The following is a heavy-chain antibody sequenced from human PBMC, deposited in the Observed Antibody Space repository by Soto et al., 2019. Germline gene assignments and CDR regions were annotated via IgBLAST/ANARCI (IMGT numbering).Heavy chain of an antibody. Sequence: ASVKVSCKASGYTFTSYAMHWVRQAPGQRLEWMGWINAGNGNTKYSQKFQGRVTITRDTSASTAYMELNSLRAEDTALYYCARGVVGYSYGSRYDYWGQGTLVTVSS. J-gene: IGHJ4*02. D-gene: IGHD5-18*01. CDR3: ARGVVGYSYGSRYDY. CDR1: GYTFTSYA. CDR2: INAGNGNT. V-gene: IGHV1-3*01.